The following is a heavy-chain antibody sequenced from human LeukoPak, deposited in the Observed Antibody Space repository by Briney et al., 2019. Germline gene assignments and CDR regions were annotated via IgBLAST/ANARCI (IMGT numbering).Heavy chain of an antibody. Sequence: SETLSLTCAVYGGSFSGYYWSWIRQPPGKGLEWIWEINHSGSTNYNPSLKSRVTISVDTSKNQFSLKLSSVTAADTAVYYCARGLIAAAGIRLGGHRWFDPWGQGTLVTVSS. J-gene: IGHJ5*02. D-gene: IGHD6-13*01. CDR3: ARGLIAAAGIRLGGHRWFDP. CDR1: GGSFSGYY. V-gene: IGHV4-34*01. CDR2: INHSGST.